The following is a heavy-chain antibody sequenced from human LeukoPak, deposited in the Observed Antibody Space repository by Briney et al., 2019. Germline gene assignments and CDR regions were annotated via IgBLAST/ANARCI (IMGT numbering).Heavy chain of an antibody. V-gene: IGHV3-21*01. CDR1: GFTFSSYS. CDR3: ARGLMTTVNWFDP. CDR2: ISSSSSYI. J-gene: IGHJ5*02. D-gene: IGHD4-17*01. Sequence: PGGSLRLSCAASGFTFSSYSMNWVRQAPGKGLEWVSSISSSSSYIYYADSVKGRFTISTDNAKNSLYLQMNSLRAEDTAVYYCARGLMTTVNWFDPWGQGTLVTVSS.